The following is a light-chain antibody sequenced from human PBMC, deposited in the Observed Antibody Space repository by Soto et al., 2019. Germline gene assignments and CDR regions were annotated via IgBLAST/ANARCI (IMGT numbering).Light chain of an antibody. CDR2: AAS. J-gene: IGKJ1*01. Sequence: DIQMTQSPSSLSASVGDRVTITCRASQGIRNDLAWFQQKPGAAPKRLIYAASSLQSGVPSRFSGSGSGTEFTLTSSSLQPEDFATYYCLQHHSYPVAFGQGTKVEIK. CDR1: QGIRND. CDR3: LQHHSYPVA. V-gene: IGKV1-17*01.